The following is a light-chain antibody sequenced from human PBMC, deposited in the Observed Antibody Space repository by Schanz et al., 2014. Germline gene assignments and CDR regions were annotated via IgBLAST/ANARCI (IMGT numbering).Light chain of an antibody. CDR2: DVT. CDR3: QSYDSSLSGSAV. Sequence: QSALTQPPSASGSPGQSVTISCTGTSSDIGRYNYVSWYQHHPGKAPKLLIYDVTKRPSGVPDRFSGSKSGTSASLAISGLQAEDEADYYCQSYDSSLSGSAVFGGGTKVTVL. J-gene: IGLJ2*01. V-gene: IGLV2-8*01. CDR1: SSDIGRYNY.